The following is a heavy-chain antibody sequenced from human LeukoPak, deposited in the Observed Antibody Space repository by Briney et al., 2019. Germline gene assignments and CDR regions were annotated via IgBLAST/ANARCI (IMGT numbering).Heavy chain of an antibody. CDR2: IYHSGST. J-gene: IGHJ4*02. D-gene: IGHD3-10*01. CDR3: ARIRGGYYGSGSRFDY. CDR1: GGSINSYY. V-gene: IGHV4-38-2*02. Sequence: SETLSLTCTVSGGSINSYYWGWIRQPPGKGLEWIGSIYHSGSTYYDPSLKSRVTISVDTSKNQFSLKLSSVTAADTAVYYCARIRGGYYGSGSRFDYWGQGTLVTVSS.